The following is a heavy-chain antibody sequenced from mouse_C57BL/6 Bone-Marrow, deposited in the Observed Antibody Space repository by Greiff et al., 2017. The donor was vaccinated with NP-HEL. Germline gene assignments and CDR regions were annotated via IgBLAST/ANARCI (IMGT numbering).Heavy chain of an antibody. CDR1: GYAFSSYW. CDR3: AIIYYDGSSRYWYFDV. V-gene: IGHV1-80*01. Sequence: VQLQQSGAELVKPGASVKISCKASGYAFSSYWMNWVKQRPGKGLEWIGQIYPGDGDTNYNGKFKGKATLTADKSSSTAYMQLSSLTSEDSAVYFCAIIYYDGSSRYWYFDVWGTGTTVTVSS. J-gene: IGHJ1*03. CDR2: IYPGDGDT. D-gene: IGHD1-1*01.